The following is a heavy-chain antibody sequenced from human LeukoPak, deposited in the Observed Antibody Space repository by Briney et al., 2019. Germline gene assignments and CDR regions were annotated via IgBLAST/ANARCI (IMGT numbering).Heavy chain of an antibody. J-gene: IGHJ4*02. CDR3: AREGSGWSLDY. CDR1: GFTVSSNY. Sequence: GGSLRLSCAASGFTVSSNYMSWVRQAPGKGLEWVSVIYSGGSTYYADSVKGRFTISRDNSKNTLNLQMNSLRIDDTAVYYCAREGSGWSLDYWGQGTLVTVSS. D-gene: IGHD6-19*01. V-gene: IGHV3-66*01. CDR2: IYSGGST.